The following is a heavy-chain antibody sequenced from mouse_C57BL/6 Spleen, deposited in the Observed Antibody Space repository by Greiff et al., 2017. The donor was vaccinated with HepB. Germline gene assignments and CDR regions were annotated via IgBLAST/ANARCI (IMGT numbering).Heavy chain of an antibody. J-gene: IGHJ1*03. CDR2: IYPGDGDT. V-gene: IGHV1-80*01. D-gene: IGHD1-1*01. Sequence: QVQLQQSGAELVKPGASVKISCKASGYAFSSYWMNWVKQRPGKGLEGIGQIYPGDGDTNYNGKFKGKAKLTADKSSSKAYMQLSSLTAEDSAVYFCAREGDYYGSSGYFDVWGTGTTVTVSS. CDR1: GYAFSSYW. CDR3: AREGDYYGSSGYFDV.